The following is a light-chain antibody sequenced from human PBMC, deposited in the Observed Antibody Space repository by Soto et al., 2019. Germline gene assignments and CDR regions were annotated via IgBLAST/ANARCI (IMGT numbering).Light chain of an antibody. V-gene: IGLV1-44*01. CDR2: SNN. Sequence: QPVLTQPPSASGTPGQRVTISCSGSSSNIGSNTVNWYQQLPGTAPRLLIYSNNQRPSGVPDRFSGSKSGTSASLAISGLQSEDEADYYCAAWDDSLNGPVFGTGTKVTGL. CDR3: AAWDDSLNGPV. J-gene: IGLJ1*01. CDR1: SSNIGSNT.